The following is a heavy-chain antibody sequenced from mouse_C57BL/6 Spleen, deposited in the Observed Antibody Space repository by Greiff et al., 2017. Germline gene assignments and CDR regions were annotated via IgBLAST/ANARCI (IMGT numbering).Heavy chain of an antibody. CDR2: ISSGGSYT. Sequence: EVMLVESGGDLVKPGGSLKLSCAASGFTFSSYGMSWVRQTPDKRLEWVATISSGGSYTYYPDSVKGRFTISRDNAKNTLYLQMSSLKSEDTAMYYCARGGGDYFDYWGQGTTLTVSS. J-gene: IGHJ2*01. CDR1: GFTFSSYG. CDR3: ARGGGDYFDY. V-gene: IGHV5-6*01.